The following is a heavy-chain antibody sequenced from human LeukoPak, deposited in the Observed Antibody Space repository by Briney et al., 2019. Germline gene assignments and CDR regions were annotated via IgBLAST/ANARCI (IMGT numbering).Heavy chain of an antibody. Sequence: SETLSLTCTVSGDSVSRSYWSWIRQPPRKGLEWIGYISPSGVTSYNPALKSRISISTDTSKNEFSLRLSSSTAADTAIYFCARHRENYYEISHVGLDPWGQGSLVIVSS. CDR1: GDSVSRSY. J-gene: IGHJ5*02. CDR2: ISPSGVT. CDR3: ARHRENYYEISHVGLDP. V-gene: IGHV4-4*09. D-gene: IGHD3-22*01.